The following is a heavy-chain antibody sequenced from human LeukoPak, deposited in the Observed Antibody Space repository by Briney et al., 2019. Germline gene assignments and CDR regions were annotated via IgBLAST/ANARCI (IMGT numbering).Heavy chain of an antibody. Sequence: ASVKVSCKASGYTFTSYAMHWVRQAPGQRLEWMGWINAGNGNTKYSQKFQGRVTITRDTSASTAYMELSSLRSEDTAVYYCAPRYYYDSSGQGYWYFDLWGRGTLVTVSS. CDR3: APRYYYDSSGQGYWYFDL. V-gene: IGHV1-3*01. CDR1: GYTFTSYA. CDR2: INAGNGNT. D-gene: IGHD3-22*01. J-gene: IGHJ2*01.